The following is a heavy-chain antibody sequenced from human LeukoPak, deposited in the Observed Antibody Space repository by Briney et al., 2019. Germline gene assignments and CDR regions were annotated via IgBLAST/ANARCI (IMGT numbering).Heavy chain of an antibody. V-gene: IGHV3-49*03. CDR1: GFTFGDYA. D-gene: IGHD3-22*01. CDR3: TRDLYYYDSSGYPLDAFDI. CDR2: IRSKAYGGTT. J-gene: IGHJ3*02. Sequence: GGSLRLSCTASGFTFGDYAMSWFRRAPGKGLEWVGFIRSKAYGGTTEYAASVKGRFTISRDDSKSIAYLQMNSLKTEDTAVYYCTRDLYYYDSSGYPLDAFDIWGQGTMVTVSS.